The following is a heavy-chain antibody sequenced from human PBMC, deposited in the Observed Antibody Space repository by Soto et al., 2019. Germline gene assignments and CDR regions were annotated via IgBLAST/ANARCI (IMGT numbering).Heavy chain of an antibody. V-gene: IGHV3-30*03. CDR3: ARDRQYYYGSGSYSDYGMDV. Sequence: GGSLRLSCAASGFTFSSYGMHWVRQAPGKGLEWVAVISYDGSNKYYADSVKGRFTISRDNSKNTLYLQMNSLRAEDTAVYYCARDRQYYYGSGSYSDYGMDVWGQGTTVTVSS. J-gene: IGHJ6*02. CDR2: ISYDGSNK. D-gene: IGHD3-10*01. CDR1: GFTFSSYG.